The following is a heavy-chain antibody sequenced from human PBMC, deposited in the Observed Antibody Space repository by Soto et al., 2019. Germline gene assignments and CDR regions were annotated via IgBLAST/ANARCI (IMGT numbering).Heavy chain of an antibody. CDR3: ARDTRGFSRAFDY. CDR1: GDSVTSNNYY. D-gene: IGHD5-18*01. V-gene: IGHV4-61*01. J-gene: IGHJ4*02. CDR2: IYSSGST. Sequence: SETLSLTCSVSGDSVTSNNYYWTWIRQPPGKGLEWIAYIYSSGSTNYNPSLKSRVTISLDRSRNQFSLRLTSVTAADTAVYYCARDTRGFSRAFDYWGQGTLVTVS.